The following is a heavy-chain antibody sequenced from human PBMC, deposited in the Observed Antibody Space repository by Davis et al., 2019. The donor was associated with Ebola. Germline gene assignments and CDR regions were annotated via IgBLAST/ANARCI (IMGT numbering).Heavy chain of an antibody. Sequence: GESLKISCAASGLIFTDYSMNWVRQAPGKGLEWVSFISSRRLTIHYADSVKGRFTVTRDNTRRSVFLQMDNLRIEDTATYYRVAHGYKLGSEWFDPWGQGTLVTVSS. CDR1: GLIFTDYS. CDR2: ISSRRLTI. J-gene: IGHJ5*02. D-gene: IGHD5-24*01. V-gene: IGHV3-48*01. CDR3: VAHGYKLGSEWFDP.